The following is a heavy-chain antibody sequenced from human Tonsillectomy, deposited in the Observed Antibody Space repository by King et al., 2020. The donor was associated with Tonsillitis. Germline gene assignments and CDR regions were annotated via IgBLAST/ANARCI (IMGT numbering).Heavy chain of an antibody. CDR3: AATMDYSNYVGYYYYYMDV. D-gene: IGHD4-11*01. J-gene: IGHJ6*03. V-gene: IGHV1-69*04. CDR1: GGTFSSYA. Sequence: QLVQSGAEVKKPGSSVKVSCKASGGTFSSYAISWVRQAPGQGLEWMGRIIPILGIANYAQKFQGRVTITADKSTSTAYMELSSLRSEDTAVYHCAATMDYSNYVGYYYYYMDVWGKGTTVTVSS. CDR2: IIPILGIA.